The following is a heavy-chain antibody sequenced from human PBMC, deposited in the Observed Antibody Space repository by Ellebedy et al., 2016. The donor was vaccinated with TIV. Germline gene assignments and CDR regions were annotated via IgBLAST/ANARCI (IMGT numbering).Heavy chain of an antibody. D-gene: IGHD3-10*01. CDR3: AKGSFPFGDKSERIYSFQY. J-gene: IGHJ4*02. CDR1: GFIVSTNH. V-gene: IGHV3-53*04. Sequence: PGGSLRLSCTASGFIVSTNHMSWVRQAPGKGLEWVGGYTNYADSVKGRFTISTHNSRNTLYLQMTNLRTEDTAVYYSAKGSFPFGDKSERIYSFQYWGQGTLVTVSS. CDR2: GGYT.